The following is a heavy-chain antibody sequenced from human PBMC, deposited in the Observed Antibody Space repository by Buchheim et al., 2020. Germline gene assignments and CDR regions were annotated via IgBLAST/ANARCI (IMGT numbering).Heavy chain of an antibody. CDR2: ISSSSSYI. Sequence: EVQLVESGGGLVKPGGSLRLSCAASGFTFSSYSMNWVRQAPGKGLEWVSSISSSSSYIYYADSVKGRFTISRDNAKNSLYLQMNSLGAEDTAVDYWATTGGGYYYYYGMDVWGQGTT. V-gene: IGHV3-21*01. CDR1: GFTFSSYS. J-gene: IGHJ6*02. CDR3: ATTGGGYYYYYGMDV. D-gene: IGHD3-10*01.